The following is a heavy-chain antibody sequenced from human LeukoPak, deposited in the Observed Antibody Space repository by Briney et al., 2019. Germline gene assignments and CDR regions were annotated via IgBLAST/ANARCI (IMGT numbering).Heavy chain of an antibody. CDR2: MNPNSGNT. J-gene: IGHJ3*02. D-gene: IGHD7-27*01. Sequence: ASVTVSCTASGYTFTSYDINWVRQATGQGLEWMGWMNPNSGNTGYAQKFQGRVTITRNTSISTAYMELRSLRSDDTAVYYCAREEGNWGDAFDIWGQGTMVTVSS. CDR1: GYTFTSYD. CDR3: AREEGNWGDAFDI. V-gene: IGHV1-8*03.